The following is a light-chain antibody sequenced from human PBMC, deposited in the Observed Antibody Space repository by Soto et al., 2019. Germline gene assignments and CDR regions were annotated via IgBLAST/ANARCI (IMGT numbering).Light chain of an antibody. Sequence: EIAMTQSPATLSLSPGERATLSCRASQSVSSNLAWYQQKPGQAPRLLIYGASTRATGIPARFSGSGSGTEFTLTISRLETEDFAVYFCQQYETSPRTFGQGTKVDIK. CDR2: GAS. CDR1: QSVSSN. CDR3: QQYETSPRT. J-gene: IGKJ1*01. V-gene: IGKV3-15*01.